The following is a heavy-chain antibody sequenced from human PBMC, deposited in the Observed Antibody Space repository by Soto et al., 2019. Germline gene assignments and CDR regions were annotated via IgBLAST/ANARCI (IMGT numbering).Heavy chain of an antibody. Sequence: PSETLSLTCAVYGGSFSGYYWSWIRQPPGKGLEWIGEINHSGSTNYNPSLKSRVTISVDTSKNQFSLKLSSVTAADTAVYYCARPGAVAGTYRAGRKSDYYYGMDVWGQGTTVT. J-gene: IGHJ6*02. D-gene: IGHD6-19*01. CDR3: ARPGAVAGTYRAGRKSDYYYGMDV. V-gene: IGHV4-34*01. CDR1: GGSFSGYY. CDR2: INHSGST.